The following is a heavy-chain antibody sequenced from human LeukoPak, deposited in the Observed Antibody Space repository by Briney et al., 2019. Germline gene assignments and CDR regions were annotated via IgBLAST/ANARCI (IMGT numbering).Heavy chain of an antibody. V-gene: IGHV4-38-2*02. Sequence: SETLSLTCTVSGGFISSYYWGWIRQPPGKGLEWIGSVDHSGGTYYNPSLRSRVSISVDTSKNQFSLKLSSVTAADTAVYSCAGFTFFRGVITFDYWGQGTLVTVSS. J-gene: IGHJ4*02. D-gene: IGHD3-10*01. CDR1: GGFISSYY. CDR2: VDHSGGT. CDR3: AGFTFFRGVITFDY.